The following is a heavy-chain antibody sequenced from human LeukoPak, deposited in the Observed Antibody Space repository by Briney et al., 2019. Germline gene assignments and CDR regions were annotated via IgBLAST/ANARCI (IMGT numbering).Heavy chain of an antibody. J-gene: IGHJ4*02. CDR3: AATPTIAAAGIIGIDY. CDR2: INPNSGGT. D-gene: IGHD6-13*01. CDR1: GYTFTGYY. Sequence: ASVKVSCKASGYTFTGYYMHWVRQAPGQGLEWMGWINPNSGGTNYAQKFQGRVSMTEDTSTDTAYMELSSLRSEDTAVYYCAATPTIAAAGIIGIDYWGQGTLVTVSS. V-gene: IGHV1-2*02.